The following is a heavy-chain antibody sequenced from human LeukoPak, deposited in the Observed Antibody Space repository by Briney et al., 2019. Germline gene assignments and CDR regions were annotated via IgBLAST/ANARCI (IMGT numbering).Heavy chain of an antibody. CDR1: GFTFSSYS. Sequence: GGSLKLSCAASGFTFSSYSMNWVRQAPGKGLEWVSSISSSSSYIYYADSVKGRFTISRDNAKNSLYLQMNSLRAEDTAVYYCARYYYDSSGYRNYYFDYWGQGTLVTVSS. J-gene: IGHJ4*02. D-gene: IGHD3-22*01. CDR2: ISSSSSYI. CDR3: ARYYYDSSGYRNYYFDY. V-gene: IGHV3-21*01.